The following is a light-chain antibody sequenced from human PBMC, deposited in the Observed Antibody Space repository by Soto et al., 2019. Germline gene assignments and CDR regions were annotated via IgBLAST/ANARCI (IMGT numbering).Light chain of an antibody. CDR3: SSYAGSGIFV. CDR1: ISDVGGYDY. Sequence: QSVLTQPPSASGSPGQSVTISCTGTISDVGGYDYVSWYQQHPGKAPKLMIYEVNKRPSGVPDRFSGSKSGNTASLTVSGLQAEEEADYYCSSYAGSGIFVFGTGTKLTVL. CDR2: EVN. V-gene: IGLV2-8*01. J-gene: IGLJ1*01.